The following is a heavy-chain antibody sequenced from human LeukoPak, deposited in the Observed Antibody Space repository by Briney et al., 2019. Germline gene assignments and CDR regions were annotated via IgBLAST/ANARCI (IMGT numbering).Heavy chain of an antibody. D-gene: IGHD5-12*01. J-gene: IGHJ4*02. CDR1: GGSISSYY. V-gene: IGHV4-59*01. CDR3: ARVSGYDWESFYDY. Sequence: SETLSLTCTVSGGSISSYYWSWIRQPPGKGLEWIGYIYYSGSTNYNPSLKSRVTTSVDTSKNQFSLKLSSVTAADTAMYYCARVSGYDWESFYDYWGQGSLVTVSP. CDR2: IYYSGST.